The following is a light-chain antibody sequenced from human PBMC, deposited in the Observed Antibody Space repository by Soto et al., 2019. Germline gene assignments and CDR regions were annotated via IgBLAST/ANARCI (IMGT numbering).Light chain of an antibody. CDR1: QSVTAGY. V-gene: IGKV3-20*01. J-gene: IGKJ1*01. Sequence: EIVLTQSPGTLSLSPGERATLSCKTSQSVTAGYFAWYQQKPGQAPRLLIYETSSRTTGTPDRFSGCGSGTDFTIASSRLEPYDFAVYYCQQYGNSSTCGPGTKVEIK. CDR2: ETS. CDR3: QQYGNSST.